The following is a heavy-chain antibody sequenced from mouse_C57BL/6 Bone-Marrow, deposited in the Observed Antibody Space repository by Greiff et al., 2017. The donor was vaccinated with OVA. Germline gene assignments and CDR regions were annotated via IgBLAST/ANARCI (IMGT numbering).Heavy chain of an antibody. V-gene: IGHV1-5*01. CDR3: TKGGPTRCFDD. J-gene: IGHJ2*01. CDR2: IYPGNSDT. D-gene: IGHD3-3*01. Sequence: VQLQQSGTVLARPGASVKMSCKTSGYTFTSYWMHWVKQRPGQGLEWIGAIYPGNSDTSYNQKFKGKAKLTAVTSASTAYMEHTSLTNDDSAVYYCTKGGPTRCFDDWGQGTTLTVSS. CDR1: GYTFTSYW.